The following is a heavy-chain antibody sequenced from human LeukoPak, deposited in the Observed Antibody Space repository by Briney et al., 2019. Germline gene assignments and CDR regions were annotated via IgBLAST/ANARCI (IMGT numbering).Heavy chain of an antibody. CDR3: ARGGGSSGYYLDY. CDR1: GGSFSCYY. J-gene: IGHJ4*02. D-gene: IGHD3-22*01. Sequence: PSETLSLTCAVYGGSFSCYYWSWIRQPPGKGLEWIGEINHSGSTSYNPSLKSRVTISVDTSKNQFSLKLSSVTAADTAVYYCARGGGSSGYYLDYWGQGTLVTVSS. V-gene: IGHV4-34*01. CDR2: INHSGST.